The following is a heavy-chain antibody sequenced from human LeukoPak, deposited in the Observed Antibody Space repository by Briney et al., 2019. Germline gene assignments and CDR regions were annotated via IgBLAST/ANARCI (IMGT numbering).Heavy chain of an antibody. V-gene: IGHV1-2*02. CDR1: GYTFTGYY. CDR2: INPNSGGT. CDR3: ARDADGQLWLRY. J-gene: IGHJ4*02. D-gene: IGHD5-18*01. Sequence: ASVKVSCKASGYTFTGYYTHWVRQAPGQGLEWMGWINPNSGGTNYAQKFQGRVTMTRDTSISTAYMELSRLRSDDTAVYYCARDADGQLWLRYWGQGTLVTVSS.